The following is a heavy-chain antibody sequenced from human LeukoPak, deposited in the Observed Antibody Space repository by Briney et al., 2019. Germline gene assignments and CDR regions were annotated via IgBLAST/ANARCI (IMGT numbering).Heavy chain of an antibody. D-gene: IGHD2-2*01. CDR1: GFTFSSYG. V-gene: IGHV3-33*01. Sequence: PGGSLRLSCAASGFTFSSYGMHWVRQAPGKGREWVAVIWYDGSNKYYADSVKGRFTISRDNSKNTLYLQMNSLRAEDTAVYYCARDRGFIVVVPAAFDYWGQGTLVTVSS. CDR2: IWYDGSNK. CDR3: ARDRGFIVVVPAAFDY. J-gene: IGHJ4*02.